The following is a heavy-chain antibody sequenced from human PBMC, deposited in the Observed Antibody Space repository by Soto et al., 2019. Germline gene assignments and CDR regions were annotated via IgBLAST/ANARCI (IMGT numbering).Heavy chain of an antibody. Sequence: GASVKVSCKASGYTFTSYDINWVRQATGQGLERKGWMNPNSGNTGYAQKFQGRVTMTRNTSISTAYMELSSLRSEDTAVYYCARGLRYFDWLHYDAFDIWGQGTMVTVSS. CDR3: ARGLRYFDWLHYDAFDI. D-gene: IGHD3-9*01. CDR1: GYTFTSYD. V-gene: IGHV1-8*01. J-gene: IGHJ3*02. CDR2: MNPNSGNT.